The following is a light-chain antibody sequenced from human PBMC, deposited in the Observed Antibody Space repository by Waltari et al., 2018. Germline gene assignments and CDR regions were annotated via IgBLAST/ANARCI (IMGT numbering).Light chain of an antibody. Sequence: QLVLTQSPSASASLGASVKLTCTLDSGHSSNIIAWHQQKPEKGPRFLMKVNSDGSHTKGDGLPDRFSGSSSGPERYLTISSVQSEDEADYYCQTGGHGTWVFGGGTKLTVL. J-gene: IGLJ3*02. CDR3: QTGGHGTWV. V-gene: IGLV4-69*01. CDR2: VNSDGSH. CDR1: SGHSSNI.